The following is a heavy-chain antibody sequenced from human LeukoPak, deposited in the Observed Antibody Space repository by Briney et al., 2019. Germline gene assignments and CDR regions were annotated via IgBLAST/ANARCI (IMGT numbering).Heavy chain of an antibody. Sequence: SETLSLTCTVSGGSISSSSYYWGWIRQPPGKGLEWIGSIYYSGSTYYNPSLKSRVTISVDTSRNQFSLKLSSVTAADTAVYYCARRGFGHGYYYDSSGYHFDYWGQGTLVTVSS. J-gene: IGHJ4*02. CDR1: GGSISSSSYY. D-gene: IGHD3-22*01. CDR2: IYYSGST. CDR3: ARRGFGHGYYYDSSGYHFDY. V-gene: IGHV4-39*07.